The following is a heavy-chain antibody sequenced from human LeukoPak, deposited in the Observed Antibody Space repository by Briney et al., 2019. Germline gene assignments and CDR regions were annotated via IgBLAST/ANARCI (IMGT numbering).Heavy chain of an antibody. CDR3: ARDSHSSSWYSEFDY. CDR2: INSLSNYI. V-gene: IGHV3-21*01. CDR1: GVTFSSYS. J-gene: IGHJ4*02. D-gene: IGHD6-13*01. Sequence: PGGSLTLSCPPSGVTFSSYSMSCDRQPPGKGLEWVSSINSLSNYIYYADSVKGRFTISRDNAKNSLYLQMNSLRAEDTAVYYCARDSHSSSWYSEFDYWGQGTLVTVSS.